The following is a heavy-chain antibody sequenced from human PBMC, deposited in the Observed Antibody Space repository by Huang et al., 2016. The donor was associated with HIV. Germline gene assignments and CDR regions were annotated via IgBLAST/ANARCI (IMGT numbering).Heavy chain of an antibody. Sequence: EVQLVESGGALVQPGGSLKLSCVVSGFDFSKYSMNWVRQVPGKGREWVSYMSGTSSNIYYADSVKGRFNISRDNAKNSVFLQMRSLRAEDTALYYCARTEMEYYYGSSGYYPDYWGQGTQVTVSS. CDR3: ARTEMEYYYGSSGYYPDY. D-gene: IGHD3-22*01. V-gene: IGHV3-48*01. CDR1: GFDFSKYS. CDR2: MSGTSSNI. J-gene: IGHJ4*02.